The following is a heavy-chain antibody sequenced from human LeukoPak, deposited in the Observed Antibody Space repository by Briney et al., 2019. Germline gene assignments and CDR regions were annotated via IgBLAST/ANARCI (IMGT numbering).Heavy chain of an antibody. CDR3: ARVGITMVRGVIITGFYYGMDV. V-gene: IGHV4-59*01. CDR1: GGSISSYY. Sequence: PSETLSLTCTVSGGSISSYYWSWIRQPPGKGLEWIGYIYYSGSTNYNPSLKSRVTISVDTSKNQFSLKLSSVTAAGTAVYYCARVGITMVRGVIITGFYYGMDVWGQGTTVTVSS. CDR2: IYYSGST. J-gene: IGHJ6*02. D-gene: IGHD3-10*01.